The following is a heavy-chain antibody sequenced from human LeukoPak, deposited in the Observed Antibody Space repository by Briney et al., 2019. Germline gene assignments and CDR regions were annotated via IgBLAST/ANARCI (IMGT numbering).Heavy chain of an antibody. J-gene: IGHJ4*02. V-gene: IGHV4-59*01. CDR2: IYYSGST. CDR3: AREHYYDSSGMGFDY. D-gene: IGHD3-22*01. CDR1: GGSISSYY. Sequence: PSETLSLTCTVSGGSISSYYWSWIRQPPGKGLEWIGYIYYSGSTNYNPSLKSRVAISVDTSKNQFSLKLSSVTAADTAVYYCAREHYYDSSGMGFDYRGQGTLVTVSS.